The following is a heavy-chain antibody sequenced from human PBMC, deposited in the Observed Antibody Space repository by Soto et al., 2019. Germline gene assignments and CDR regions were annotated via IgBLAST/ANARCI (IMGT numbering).Heavy chain of an antibody. V-gene: IGHV3-11*01. J-gene: IGHJ4*02. Sequence: GGSLRLSCAASGFTFSDHYMSWIRQAPGKGLEWVSYISSSGDIIYYADSVKGRFTISRDNAKNSLYLQMNSLRAEDTAVYYCARDLGYYDSSGYFDCWGQGTLVTVSS. D-gene: IGHD3-22*01. CDR3: ARDLGYYDSSGYFDC. CDR1: GFTFSDHY. CDR2: ISSSGDII.